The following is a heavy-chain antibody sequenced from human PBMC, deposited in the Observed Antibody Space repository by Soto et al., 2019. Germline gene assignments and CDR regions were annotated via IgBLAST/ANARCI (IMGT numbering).Heavy chain of an antibody. CDR1: GFIFSTYG. CDR3: AKELLLTTITTVGD. J-gene: IGHJ4*02. D-gene: IGHD4-17*01. V-gene: IGHV3-30*18. Sequence: QVQLVESGGGVVQPGRSLRLSCAASGFIFSTYGMHWVRQAPGKALEWLSVISYDGNNKYYADSVKGRFNISRDNSKNTLGLQMDSLRTEDTAVYYCAKELLLTTITTVGDWGEGTLVTVSS. CDR2: ISYDGNNK.